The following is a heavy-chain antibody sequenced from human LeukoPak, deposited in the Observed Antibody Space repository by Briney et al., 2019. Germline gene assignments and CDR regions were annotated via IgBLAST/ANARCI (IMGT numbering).Heavy chain of an antibody. CDR3: ASLWFGDLPFDY. CDR2: ISYDGSNK. J-gene: IGHJ4*02. V-gene: IGHV3-30*04. Sequence: QPGRSLRLSCAASGFTFSSYAMHWVRQAPGKGLEWVAVISYDGSNKYYADSVKGRFTISRDNSKNTLYLQMNSLRAEDTAVYYCASLWFGDLPFDYWGQGTLVTASS. CDR1: GFTFSSYA. D-gene: IGHD3-10*01.